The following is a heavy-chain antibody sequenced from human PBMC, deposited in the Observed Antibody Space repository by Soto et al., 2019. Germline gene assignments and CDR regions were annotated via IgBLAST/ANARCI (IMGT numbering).Heavy chain of an antibody. CDR1: GGSISSGGYY. D-gene: IGHD4-17*01. Sequence: SETLSLTCTVSGGSISSGGYYWSWIRQHPGKGLEWIGYIYYSGSTYYNPSLKSRVTISVDTSKNQFSLKLSSVTAADTAVYYCVRDRVTTVTTGGFDYWGQGTLVTVSS. J-gene: IGHJ4*02. V-gene: IGHV4-31*03. CDR2: IYYSGST. CDR3: VRDRVTTVTTGGFDY.